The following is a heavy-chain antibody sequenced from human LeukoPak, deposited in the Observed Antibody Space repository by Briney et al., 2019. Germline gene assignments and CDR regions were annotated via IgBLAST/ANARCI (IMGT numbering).Heavy chain of an antibody. CDR3: AKDTRHYYGR. J-gene: IGHJ4*02. CDR2: ISGSGGST. D-gene: IGHD3-10*01. Sequence: PGGSLRLSCAASGFTFSSYEMNWVRQAPGKGLEWVSAISGSGGSTYYADSVKGRFTISRDNSKNTLYLQMNSLRAEDTAVYYCAKDTRHYYGRWGQGTLVTVSS. V-gene: IGHV3-23*01. CDR1: GFTFSSYE.